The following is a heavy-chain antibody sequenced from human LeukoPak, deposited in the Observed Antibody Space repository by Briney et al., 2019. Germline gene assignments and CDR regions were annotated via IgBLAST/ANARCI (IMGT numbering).Heavy chain of an antibody. CDR2: ISGSGVGT. J-gene: IGHJ6*04. Sequence: PGGSLRLSCAASGFTFSNYAINWVRQAPGKGLEWVSAISGSGVGTYYADSVKGRITISRDNSKSTLYLQMNSLRAEDTAVYYCAKSNTNEMYYFASGLDVWGKGTTVTVSS. D-gene: IGHD3-10*01. CDR3: AKSNTNEMYYFASGLDV. CDR1: GFTFSNYA. V-gene: IGHV3-23*01.